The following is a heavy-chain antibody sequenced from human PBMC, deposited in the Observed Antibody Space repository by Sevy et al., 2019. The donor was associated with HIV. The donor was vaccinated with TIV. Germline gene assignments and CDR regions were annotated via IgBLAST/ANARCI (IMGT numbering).Heavy chain of an antibody. CDR1: GYSFTTYW. CDR3: ARLGNSEEGAFDI. J-gene: IGHJ3*02. CDR2: IYPGDSDT. V-gene: IGHV5-51*01. Sequence: GESLKISCKASGYSFTTYWIGWVRQMPGKGLEWMGNIYPGDSDTIYSPSFQGQVTISADKSITTAYLQWSSLKASDTAMYYVARLGNSEEGAFDIWGRGTMVTVSS. D-gene: IGHD4-4*01.